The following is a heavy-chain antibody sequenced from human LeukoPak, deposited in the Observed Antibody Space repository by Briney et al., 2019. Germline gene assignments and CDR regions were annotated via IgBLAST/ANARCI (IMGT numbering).Heavy chain of an antibody. Sequence: PSETLPLTCTVSGGSISSYFWSWIRQPPGKGLEWIGYVYFTGTTNYNPSLKSRVTISIDKSRKQLSLKLNSVTTADTAVYYCARTSASYYYYMDVWGNGTTVTISS. V-gene: IGHV4-59*01. CDR2: VYFTGTT. D-gene: IGHD3-3*01. CDR1: GGSISSYF. J-gene: IGHJ6*03. CDR3: ARTSASYYYYMDV.